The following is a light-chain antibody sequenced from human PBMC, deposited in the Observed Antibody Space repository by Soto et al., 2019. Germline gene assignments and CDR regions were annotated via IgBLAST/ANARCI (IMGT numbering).Light chain of an antibody. J-gene: IGKJ1*01. CDR2: RVS. CDR3: MQGTHWPPT. V-gene: IGKV2-30*01. CDR1: XXXXXXXXXXY. Sequence: DVVMTQSPLSLPVTLGQPASISCXXXXXXXXXXXXXYLTWFQQRPGQSPRRLIYRVSNRDSGVPDXFSXSGXGXDXXXKIXRVXAEDVGVYYCMQGTHWPPTFGRGTKVEIK.